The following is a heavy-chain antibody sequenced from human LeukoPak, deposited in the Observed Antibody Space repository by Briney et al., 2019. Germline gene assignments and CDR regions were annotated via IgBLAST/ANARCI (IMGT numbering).Heavy chain of an antibody. CDR1: GYSFTSNY. J-gene: IGHJ4*02. V-gene: IGHV1-46*01. CDR3: ARDQEAFDY. Sequence: ASVTVSCTASGYSFTSNYIHWVRQAPGQGLEWMGMIYPRDGSTSYAQKFQGRVTVTRDTSTSTVHMELSGLRSEDTAVYYCARDQEAFDYWGQGTLVTVSS. CDR2: IYPRDGST.